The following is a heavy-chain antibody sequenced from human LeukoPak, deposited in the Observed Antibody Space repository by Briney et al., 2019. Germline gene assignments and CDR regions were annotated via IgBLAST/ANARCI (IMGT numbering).Heavy chain of an antibody. V-gene: IGHV4-59*12. CDR2: IYYRGNA. CDR3: ARASHSSSWFSPTRIDY. D-gene: IGHD6-13*01. Sequence: PSETLSLTCTVSGGSISGYFWSWIRQSPGKGLEWIGYIYYRGNANYNPSLKSRVTMSVDTSKNQFSLKLSSVTAADTAVYYCARASHSSSWFSPTRIDYWGQGTLVTVSS. J-gene: IGHJ4*02. CDR1: GGSISGYF.